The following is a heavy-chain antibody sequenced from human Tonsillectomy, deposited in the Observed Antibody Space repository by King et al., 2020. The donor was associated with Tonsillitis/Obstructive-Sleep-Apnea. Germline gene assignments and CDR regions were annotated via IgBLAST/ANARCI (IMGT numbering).Heavy chain of an antibody. V-gene: IGHV3-33*01. CDR1: GFTFSSYG. CDR3: ARAQDRPSCYGCGARMGFYY. Sequence: QLVQSGGGVVQPGRSLRLSCAASGFTFSSYGMHWVRQAPGKGLEWVAVIWYDGSNKYYADSVKGRFTNSRDNSKNTLYLQMNSLRAEDTAVYYCARAQDRPSCYGCGARMGFYYWGQGTLVTVSS. J-gene: IGHJ4*02. D-gene: IGHD2-2*01. CDR2: IWYDGSNK.